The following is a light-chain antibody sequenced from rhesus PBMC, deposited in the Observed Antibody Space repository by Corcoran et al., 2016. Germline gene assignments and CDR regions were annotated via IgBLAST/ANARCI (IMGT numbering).Light chain of an antibody. J-gene: IGKJ3*01. V-gene: IGKV1-74*01. Sequence: DIQMTQSPSSLSASVGDRVTITCRASENVNNYLNWYQQKPGKAPKFMISQASTLQSGVPSRFTGIGAGTDYTFTISSLQPEDVATYYCQQGYDTPFSFGPGTKVDLK. CDR2: QAS. CDR1: ENVNNY. CDR3: QQGYDTPFS.